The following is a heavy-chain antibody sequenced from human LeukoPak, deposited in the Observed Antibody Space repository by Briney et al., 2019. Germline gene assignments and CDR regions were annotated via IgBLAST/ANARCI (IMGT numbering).Heavy chain of an antibody. V-gene: IGHV3-30*02. CDR3: AKWGSSGWTTGDYYYFDY. CDR2: IRYDGSNK. CDR1: GFTFSSYG. J-gene: IGHJ4*02. D-gene: IGHD6-19*01. Sequence: GGSLRLSCAASGFTFSSYGMHWVRQAPGKGLEWVAFIRYDGSNKYYADSVKGRFTISRDNSKNTLYLQMNSLRAEDTAVYYCAKWGSSGWTTGDYYYFDYWGQGTLVTVSS.